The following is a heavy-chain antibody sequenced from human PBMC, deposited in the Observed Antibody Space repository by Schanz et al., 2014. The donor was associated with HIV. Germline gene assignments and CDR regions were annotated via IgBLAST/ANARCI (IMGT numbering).Heavy chain of an antibody. Sequence: EVQLLESGGGLVQPGGSLRLSCAASGFTFSSYAMSWVRQAPGKGLEWVSALSGSGGNTYYADSVKGRFTISRDNSKNTLYLQMNSLRAEDTAVYYCAKDEGGGYYYYGMDVWGQGTTVTVSS. J-gene: IGHJ6*02. CDR2: LSGSGGNT. CDR1: GFTFSSYA. D-gene: IGHD3-16*01. CDR3: AKDEGGGYYYYGMDV. V-gene: IGHV3-23*01.